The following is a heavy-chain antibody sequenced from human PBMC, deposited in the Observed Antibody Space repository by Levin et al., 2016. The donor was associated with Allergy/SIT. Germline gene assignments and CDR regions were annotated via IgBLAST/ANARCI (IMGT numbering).Heavy chain of an antibody. Sequence: SETLSLTCAVYGGSFSGYYWSWIRQPPGKGLEWIGEINHSGSTNYNPSLKSRVTISVDTSKNQFSLKLSSVTAADTAVYYCARGVIAAAGQTGWFDPWGQGTLVTVSS. CDR3: ARGVIAAAGQTGWFDP. CDR2: INHSGST. V-gene: IGHV4-34*01. CDR1: GGSFSGYY. D-gene: IGHD6-13*01. J-gene: IGHJ5*02.